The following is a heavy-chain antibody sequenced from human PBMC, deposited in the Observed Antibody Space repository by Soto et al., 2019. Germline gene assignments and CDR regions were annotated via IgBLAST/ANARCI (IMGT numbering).Heavy chain of an antibody. CDR3: ARGPRV. J-gene: IGHJ2*01. CDR1: GDSISSSNW. V-gene: IGHV4-4*02. CDR2: IYHTGIT. Sequence: PSETLSLTCAVSGDSISSSNWWSWVRQPPGKGLEWIGEIYHTGITSYNSSLKSRLTMSVDKSKNQFSLKLTSMTAADTAVYYCARGPRVWGRGTLVTVSS.